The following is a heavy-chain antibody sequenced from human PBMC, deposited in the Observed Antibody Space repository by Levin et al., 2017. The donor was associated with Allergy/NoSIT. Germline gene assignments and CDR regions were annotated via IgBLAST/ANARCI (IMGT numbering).Heavy chain of an antibody. CDR1: GFTISGNH. D-gene: IGHD3/OR15-3a*01. Sequence: GGSLRLSCAASGFTISGNHMSWVRQAPGKGLKWVSLIYSGGDTSYADSVKGRFTISRDNSKNTLYLQMNSLRAEDTAVYYCARVHYDFWPFDPWGQGTLVTVSS. CDR3: ARVHYDFWPFDP. CDR2: IYSGGDT. J-gene: IGHJ5*02. V-gene: IGHV3-53*01.